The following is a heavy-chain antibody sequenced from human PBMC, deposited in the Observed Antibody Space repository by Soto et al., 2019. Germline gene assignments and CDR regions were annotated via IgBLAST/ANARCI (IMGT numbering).Heavy chain of an antibody. Sequence: SETLSLTCTVSGGSISSGNYYWAWLRQPPGKGLEWIANIFHTGGISYNPSLKSRVTISVDTSKNQFSLKLTSVTAADTAVYYCARDKITGLFDYWGQGTLVTVSS. D-gene: IGHD2-8*02. V-gene: IGHV4-39*07. CDR2: IFHTGGI. J-gene: IGHJ4*02. CDR1: GGSISSGNYY. CDR3: ARDKITGLFDY.